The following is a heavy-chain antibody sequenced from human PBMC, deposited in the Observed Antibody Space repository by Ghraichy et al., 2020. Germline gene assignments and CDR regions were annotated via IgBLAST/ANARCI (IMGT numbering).Heavy chain of an antibody. D-gene: IGHD6-13*01. J-gene: IGHJ6*02. Sequence: SETLSLTCTVSGGSISSYYWSWIRQPPGKGLEWIGYIYYSGSTNYNPSLKSRVTISVDTSKNQFSLKLSSVTAADTAVYYCASSGAAAGIWPPNYYYYGMDVWGQGTTVTVSS. CDR3: ASSGAAAGIWPPNYYYYGMDV. V-gene: IGHV4-59*01. CDR1: GGSISSYY. CDR2: IYYSGST.